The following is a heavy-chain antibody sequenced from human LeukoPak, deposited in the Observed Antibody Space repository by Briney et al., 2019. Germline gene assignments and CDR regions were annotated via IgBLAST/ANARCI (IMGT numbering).Heavy chain of an antibody. Sequence: SETLSLTCTVSGGSISSYYWSWIRQPPGKGLEWIGYIYYSGSTNYNPSLKSRVTISVDTSKNQFSLKLSSVTAADTTVYYGARWFEDIWGQGTMVTVSS. J-gene: IGHJ3*02. CDR3: ARWFEDI. D-gene: IGHD3-10*01. V-gene: IGHV4-59*01. CDR2: IYYSGST. CDR1: GGSISSYY.